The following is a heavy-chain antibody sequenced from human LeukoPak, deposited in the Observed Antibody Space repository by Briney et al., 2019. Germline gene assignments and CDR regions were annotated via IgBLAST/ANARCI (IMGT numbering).Heavy chain of an antibody. Sequence: GASVKVSCKVSGYTLTELSMHWVRQAPGKGLEWMGGFDPEDGETIYAQKFQGRVTMTEDTSTDTAYMELSSLRSEDTAVYYCATSLGLSSGHYYYYYMDVWGKGTTVTVSS. CDR3: ATSLGLSSGHYYYYYMDV. J-gene: IGHJ6*03. CDR1: GYTLTELS. D-gene: IGHD3-16*02. CDR2: FDPEDGET. V-gene: IGHV1-24*01.